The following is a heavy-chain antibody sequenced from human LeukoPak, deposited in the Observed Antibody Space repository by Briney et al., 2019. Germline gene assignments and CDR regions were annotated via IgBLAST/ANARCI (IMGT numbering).Heavy chain of an antibody. D-gene: IGHD4-17*01. CDR1: GVSISSGDYY. V-gene: IGHV4-30-4*08. J-gene: IGHJ3*02. Sequence: SETLSLTCTVSGVSISSGDYYWSWIRQPPGKGLEWIVNIYYSGSTYYNPSLKSRVTISVNTSKNQFSLKLSSVTAADTAVYYCARADGDYRAFDIWGQGTMVTVSS. CDR2: IYYSGST. CDR3: ARADGDYRAFDI.